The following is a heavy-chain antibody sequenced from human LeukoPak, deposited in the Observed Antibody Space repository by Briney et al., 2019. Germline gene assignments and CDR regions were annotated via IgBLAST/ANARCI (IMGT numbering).Heavy chain of an antibody. CDR2: INPNSGVT. CDR3: ARRGSSSSSEFDY. D-gene: IGHD6-13*01. CDR1: GYTFTDYQ. Sequence: ASVKVSCKASGYTFTDYQIHWVRQAPGQGLEWMGWINPNSGVTNYAQKFQGRVTMTRDTSISTAYMELSRLRSDDTAVYYCARRGSSSSSEFDYWGQGTLVTVSS. V-gene: IGHV1-2*02. J-gene: IGHJ4*02.